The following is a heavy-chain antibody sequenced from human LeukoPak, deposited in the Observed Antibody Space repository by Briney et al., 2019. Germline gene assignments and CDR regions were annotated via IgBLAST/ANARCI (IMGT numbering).Heavy chain of an antibody. V-gene: IGHV4-30-4*07. J-gene: IGHJ3*01. D-gene: IGHD3-22*01. CDR2: FFYTGNT. Sequence: SETLPLTCAVSGGSISSGSYSWSWIRQPPGKGLEWIGYFFYTGNTYYNPSLKSRVTISLDTSKNQFSLKLSSVTAADTAVYYCARGGGWLFSNDAFDFWGQGTMVTVSS. CDR3: ARGGGWLFSNDAFDF. CDR1: GGSISSGSYS.